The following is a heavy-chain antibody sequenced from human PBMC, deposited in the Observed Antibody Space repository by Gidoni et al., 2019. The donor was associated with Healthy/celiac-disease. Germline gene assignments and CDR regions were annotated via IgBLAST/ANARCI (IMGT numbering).Heavy chain of an antibody. Sequence: QVQLVQSGAEVKKPGSSVKVSCKASGGTFSSYAISWVRQAPGQGLEWMGGIIPIFGTANYAQKFQGRVTITADESTSTAYMELSSLRSEDTAVYYCARRIVGESGWYYYYGMDVWGQGTTVTVSS. D-gene: IGHD1-26*01. V-gene: IGHV1-69*01. CDR2: IIPIFGTA. CDR1: GGTFSSYA. CDR3: ARRIVGESGWYYYYGMDV. J-gene: IGHJ6*02.